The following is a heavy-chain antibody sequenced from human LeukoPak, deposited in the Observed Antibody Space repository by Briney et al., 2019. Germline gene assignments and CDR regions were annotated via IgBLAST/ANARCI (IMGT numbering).Heavy chain of an antibody. Sequence: ASVKLSCKASGYTFTIYDISWVRQAPGQGLEWMVWISTYNGNTNYAQKFQGRVTVTTDTSTSTAYKELRSLTSDDTAVYYCVRGGPSSGYDYWGQGTLVSVSS. CDR3: VRGGPSSGYDY. J-gene: IGHJ4*02. V-gene: IGHV1-18*01. D-gene: IGHD5-18*01. CDR2: ISTYNGNT. CDR1: GYTFTIYD.